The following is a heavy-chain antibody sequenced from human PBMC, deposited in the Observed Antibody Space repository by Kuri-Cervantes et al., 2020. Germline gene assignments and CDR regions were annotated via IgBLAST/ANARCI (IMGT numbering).Heavy chain of an antibody. Sequence: ASVKVSCKASGYTFTSYDINWVRQATGQGLEWMGWMNPNSGNTGYAQKLQGRVTMTTDTSTSTAYMELRSLRSDDTAVYYCARVYGDYELGIWGQGTMVTVSS. V-gene: IGHV1-8*01. CDR3: ARVYGDYELGI. CDR1: GYTFTSYD. J-gene: IGHJ3*02. D-gene: IGHD4-17*01. CDR2: MNPNSGNT.